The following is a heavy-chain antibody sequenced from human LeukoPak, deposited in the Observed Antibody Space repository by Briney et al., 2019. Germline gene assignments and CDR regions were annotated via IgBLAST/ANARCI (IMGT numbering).Heavy chain of an antibody. CDR2: INHSGST. CDR1: GGSISSYY. J-gene: IGHJ4*02. Sequence: MTSETLSLTCTVSGGSISSYYWSWIRQPPGKGLEWIGEINHSGSTNYNPSLRSRVTISVDTSKNQFSLKLSSVTAADTAVYYCARGARYSYGSDFDYWGQGTLVTVSS. V-gene: IGHV4-34*01. CDR3: ARGARYSYGSDFDY. D-gene: IGHD5-18*01.